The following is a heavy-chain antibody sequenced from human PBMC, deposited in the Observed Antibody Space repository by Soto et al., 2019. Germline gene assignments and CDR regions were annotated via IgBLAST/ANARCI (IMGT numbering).Heavy chain of an antibody. CDR2: IKEDGSEK. D-gene: IGHD3-10*01. CDR3: ARSSTSGSFYRHFDN. Sequence: GGSLRLSCAASGFTFSINWMNWVRQAPGKGLEWVASIKEDGSEKYYVDSVKGRFTISRDNTENSLYLQLNSLTADDTAVYYCARSSTSGSFYRHFDNWGQGTLVTVSS. J-gene: IGHJ4*02. CDR1: GFTFSINW. V-gene: IGHV3-7*04.